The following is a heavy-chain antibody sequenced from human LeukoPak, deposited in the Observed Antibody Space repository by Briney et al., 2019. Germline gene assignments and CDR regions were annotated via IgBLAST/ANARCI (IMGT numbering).Heavy chain of an antibody. J-gene: IGHJ4*02. Sequence: GGSLRLSCAASGFTFSSYGMHWVRQAPSKGLEWVAVISSDGNTKNYVDSVKGRFTFSRDNSKNTLYLQMNSLRAEDTAVYYCAKGNDIGGYYYPHFDYWGQGTLVTVSS. CDR2: ISSDGNTK. V-gene: IGHV3-30*18. D-gene: IGHD3-22*01. CDR3: AKGNDIGGYYYPHFDY. CDR1: GFTFSSYG.